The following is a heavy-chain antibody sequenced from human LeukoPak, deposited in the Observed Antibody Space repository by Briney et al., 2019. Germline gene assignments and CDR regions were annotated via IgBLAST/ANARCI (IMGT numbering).Heavy chain of an antibody. D-gene: IGHD4-23*01. V-gene: IGHV3-21*01. Sequence: PGGSLRLSCAAAGFTFSNAWMNWVRQAPGKGLDWVSSISSSSSYIYYADSVKGRFTISRDNAKNSLYLQMNSLRAEDTAVYYCARDQRGNDAFDIWGQGTMVTVSS. CDR2: ISSSSSYI. J-gene: IGHJ3*02. CDR3: ARDQRGNDAFDI. CDR1: GFTFSNAW.